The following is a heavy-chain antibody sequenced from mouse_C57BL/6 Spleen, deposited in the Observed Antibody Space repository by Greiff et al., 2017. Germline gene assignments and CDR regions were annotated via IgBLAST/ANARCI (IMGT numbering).Heavy chain of an antibody. CDR3: ARGDYYGGYAMDY. CDR1: GYTFTSYW. D-gene: IGHD1-1*02. Sequence: QVQLQQPGAELVKPGASVKMSCKASGYTFTSYWITWVKQRPGQGLEWIGDIYPGSGSTNYNEKFKSKATLTVDTSSSTAYMQLSSRTAEDSAVYYCARGDYYGGYAMDYGGQGTSVTVSS. CDR2: IYPGSGST. V-gene: IGHV1-55*01. J-gene: IGHJ4*01.